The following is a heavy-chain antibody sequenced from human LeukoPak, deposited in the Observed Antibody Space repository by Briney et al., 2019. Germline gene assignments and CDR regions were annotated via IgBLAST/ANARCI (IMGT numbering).Heavy chain of an antibody. D-gene: IGHD6-19*01. V-gene: IGHV3-23*01. J-gene: IGHJ4*02. CDR3: SAQPEEVAGGMNY. CDR2: ISPSGGST. Sequence: PGGSLRLSCAASGFPFSRTSWTWVRQPPGKGLEWFSTISPSGGSTFYADSVKGRFTLYRDNSKNTLFLQMNILGAADTALYYCSAQPEEVAGGMNYWGQGALVTVSS. CDR1: GFPFSRTS.